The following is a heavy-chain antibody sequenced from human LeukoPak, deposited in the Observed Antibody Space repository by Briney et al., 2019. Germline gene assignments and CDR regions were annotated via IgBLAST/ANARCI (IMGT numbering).Heavy chain of an antibody. D-gene: IGHD3-10*01. CDR3: AKALEYYGSGPGDV. CDR1: GFTFSSYA. CDR2: ISGSGGST. V-gene: IGHV3-23*01. Sequence: GGSLRLSCAASGFTFSSYAMRWVRQAPGKGLEWVSAISGSGGSTYYADSVKGRFTISRDNSKNTLYLQMNSLRAEDTAVYYCAKALEYYGSGPGDVWGKGTTVTVSS. J-gene: IGHJ6*04.